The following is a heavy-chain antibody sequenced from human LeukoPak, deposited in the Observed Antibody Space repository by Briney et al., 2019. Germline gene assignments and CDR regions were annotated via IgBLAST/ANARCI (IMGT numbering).Heavy chain of an antibody. J-gene: IGHJ4*02. CDR1: GFTFSSYS. D-gene: IGHD1-1*01. Sequence: GGSLRLSCAASGFTFSSYSMNWVRQAPGKGLEWVSYISSSSSNTIYYADSVKGRFTISRDNAKNTLYLQLNSLRVEDTAVYCKSGGAAPGSFDYWGQGTLVTVSP. V-gene: IGHV3-48*04. CDR3: SGGAAPGSFDY. CDR2: ISSSSSNTI.